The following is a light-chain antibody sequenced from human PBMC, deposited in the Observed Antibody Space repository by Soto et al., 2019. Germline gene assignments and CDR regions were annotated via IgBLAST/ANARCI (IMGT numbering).Light chain of an antibody. CDR2: EVS. CDR1: SSDVGGYKY. V-gene: IGLV2-8*01. J-gene: IGLJ2*01. Sequence: QSVLTQPPSASGSPGQSVTISCTGTSSDVGGYKYVSWYQQHPGQAPKLMIYEVSKRPSGVPDRCSGSKSGNTASLTVSGPQAWDEADFFCCSYAVPHNLLFGGGTKLTVL. CDR3: CSYAVPHNLL.